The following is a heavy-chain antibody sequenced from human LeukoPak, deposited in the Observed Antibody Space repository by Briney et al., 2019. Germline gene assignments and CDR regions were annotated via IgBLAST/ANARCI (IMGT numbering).Heavy chain of an antibody. Sequence: GGSLRLSCAASGFTFSSYAMSWVRQAPGKGLEWVSAISGSGGGTYYADSVRGRFTISKDSSKNTLQMNSLSADDTAMYYCANYDGAPRSWGQGTLVTVSS. CDR1: GFTFSSYA. V-gene: IGHV3-23*01. CDR2: ISGSGGGT. J-gene: IGHJ4*02. D-gene: IGHD3-16*01. CDR3: ANYDGAPRS.